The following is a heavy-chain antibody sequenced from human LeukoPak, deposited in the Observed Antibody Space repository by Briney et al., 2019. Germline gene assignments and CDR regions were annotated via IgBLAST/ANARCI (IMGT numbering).Heavy chain of an antibody. CDR2: IWFDGSNN. Sequence: PGRSLRLSCAASGFTFSSYGMHWVRQAPGKGLEWVAVIWFDGSNNYYADSVKGRFIISRDNSKNTLSLQVDSLRAEDTAVYYCAKVMGERFGNGAFDIWGQGTMVTVSS. CDR1: GFTFSSYG. V-gene: IGHV3-33*06. J-gene: IGHJ3*02. CDR3: AKVMGERFGNGAFDI. D-gene: IGHD2-8*01.